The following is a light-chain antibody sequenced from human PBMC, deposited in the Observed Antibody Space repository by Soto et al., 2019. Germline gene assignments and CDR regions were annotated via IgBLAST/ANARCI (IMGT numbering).Light chain of an antibody. CDR1: NNDVGGYNL. CDR2: EAN. CDR3: CSFAGGATFV. Sequence: QSALTQPASVSGSPGQSITISCTGTNNDVGGYNLVSWYQQHPGKAPKLVIYEANKRPSGVSDRFSGSRSGTTASLTISALQPEDEADYSCCSFAGGATFVFGGGTKLTVL. J-gene: IGLJ3*02. V-gene: IGLV2-23*02.